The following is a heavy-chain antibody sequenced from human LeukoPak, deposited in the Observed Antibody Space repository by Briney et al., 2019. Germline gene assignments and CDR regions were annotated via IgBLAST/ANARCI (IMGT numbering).Heavy chain of an antibody. CDR1: GFTFSDYY. CDR3: ARADSSGCLDY. Sequence: GGFLRLSCAASGFTFSDYYMSWIRQAPGKGLEWVSYISSSGSTIYYADSVKGRFTISRDNAKNSLYLQMNSLRAEDTAVYYCARADSSGCLDYWGQGTLVTVSS. J-gene: IGHJ4*02. D-gene: IGHD6-19*01. V-gene: IGHV3-11*04. CDR2: ISSSGSTI.